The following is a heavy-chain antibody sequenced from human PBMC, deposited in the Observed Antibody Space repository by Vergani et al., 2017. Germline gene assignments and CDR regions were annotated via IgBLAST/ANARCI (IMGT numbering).Heavy chain of an antibody. V-gene: IGHV4-61*02. D-gene: IGHD3-10*01. Sequence: QVQLHESGPGLVKPSQTLSLTCTVSGGSITSGSFYWSWIRQPAGKGLEWIGRIHSSGTTNYNPSLKSRGTLSVDTYKNQLSLRMTPVTAADTAVYYCARDSCTSELRGVYWFDTWVQGTLVSVSS. CDR1: GGSITSGSFY. J-gene: IGHJ5*02. CDR3: ARDSCTSELRGVYWFDT. CDR2: IHSSGTT.